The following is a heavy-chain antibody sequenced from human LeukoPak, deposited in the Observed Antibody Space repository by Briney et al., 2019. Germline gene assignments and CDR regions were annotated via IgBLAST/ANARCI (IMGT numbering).Heavy chain of an antibody. D-gene: IGHD6-19*01. CDR1: GYSFTNYW. J-gene: IGHJ4*02. Sequence: GESLKISCMGSGYSFTNYWITWVRQMPGKGLEWMGRIDPSDSYTNYSPSFQGHVTISADKSTSTAYLQWSSLKASDTAMYYCARLSIAVAGGDYFDYWGQGTLVTVSS. CDR3: ARLSIAVAGGDYFDY. V-gene: IGHV5-10-1*01. CDR2: IDPSDSYT.